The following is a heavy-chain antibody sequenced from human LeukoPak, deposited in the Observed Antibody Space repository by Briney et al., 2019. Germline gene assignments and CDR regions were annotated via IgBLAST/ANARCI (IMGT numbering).Heavy chain of an antibody. J-gene: IGHJ4*02. D-gene: IGHD5-18*01. V-gene: IGHV4-38-2*02. CDR2: IYYSGST. CDR1: GYSISSGYY. CDR3: ARDRVFVDTAIGFDY. Sequence: PSETLSLTCTVSGYSISSGYYWGWIRQPPGKGLEWIGSIYYSGSTYYNPSLKSRVTISVDTSKNQFSLKLSSVTAADTAVYYCARDRVFVDTAIGFDYWGQGTLVTVSS.